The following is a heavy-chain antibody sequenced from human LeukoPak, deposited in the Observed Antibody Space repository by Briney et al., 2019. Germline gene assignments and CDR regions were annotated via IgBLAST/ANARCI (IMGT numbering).Heavy chain of an antibody. D-gene: IGHD2-15*01. J-gene: IGHJ6*02. CDR2: ISSSSSTI. CDR3: ARGQSDIVVVVAATRGYYYGMDV. Sequence: GGSLRLSCAASGFTFSSYSMNWVRQAPGKGLEWVSYISSSSSTIYYADSVKGRFTISRDNAKNSLYLQMNSLRAEDTAVYYCARGQSDIVVVVAATRGYYYGMDVWGQGTTVTVSS. CDR1: GFTFSSYS. V-gene: IGHV3-48*04.